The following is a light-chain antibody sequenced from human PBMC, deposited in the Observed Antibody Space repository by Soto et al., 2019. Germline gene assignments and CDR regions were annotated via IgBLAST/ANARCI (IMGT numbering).Light chain of an antibody. J-gene: IGKJ5*01. CDR1: QSVSSY. V-gene: IGKV3-11*01. CDR2: DAS. CDR3: QQRKNWQVT. Sequence: VFTQAPGRLSCAPGEGGTLSWRASQSVSSYLAWYQQKPGQAPRLLIYDASNRATGIPARFSGSGSGTDFTLTISSLEPEDFAVYYCQQRKNWQVTFGQGTRLEI.